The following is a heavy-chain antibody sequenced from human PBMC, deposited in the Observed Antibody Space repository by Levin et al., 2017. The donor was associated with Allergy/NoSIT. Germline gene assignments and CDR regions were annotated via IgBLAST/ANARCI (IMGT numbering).Heavy chain of an antibody. D-gene: IGHD5-24*01. CDR3: TRTRAGYNVIEY. V-gene: IGHV4-28*01. Sequence: TASETLSLTCAVSGYSIRSNWWGWVRQPPGKGLEWIGYIYYTGSNHYNPSLNSRVTMSVDTSKNQFSLRLSPVTAVDTAVYYCTRTRAGYNVIEYWGQGAPVTVSS. J-gene: IGHJ4*02. CDR1: GYSIRSNW. CDR2: IYYTGSN.